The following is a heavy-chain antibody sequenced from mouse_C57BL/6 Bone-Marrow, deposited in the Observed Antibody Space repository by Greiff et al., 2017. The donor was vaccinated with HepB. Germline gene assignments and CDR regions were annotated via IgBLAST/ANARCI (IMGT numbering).Heavy chain of an antibody. J-gene: IGHJ4*01. D-gene: IGHD1-1*01. CDR1: GFTFSSYA. Sequence: EVHLVESGGGLVKPGGSLKLSCAASGFTFSSYAMSWVRQTPEKRLEWVATISDGGSYTYYPDNVKGRFTISRDNAKNNLYLQMSHLKSEDTAMYYCARDNYGSSSYYAMDYWGQGTSVTVSS. V-gene: IGHV5-4*01. CDR3: ARDNYGSSSYYAMDY. CDR2: ISDGGSYT.